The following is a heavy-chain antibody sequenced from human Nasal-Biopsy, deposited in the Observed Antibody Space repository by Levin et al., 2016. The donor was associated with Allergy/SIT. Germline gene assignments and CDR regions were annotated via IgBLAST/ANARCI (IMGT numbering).Heavy chain of an antibody. V-gene: IGHV3-23*01. CDR2: ISTSGESI. CDR1: EVTFRNYD. J-gene: IGHJ6*03. Sequence: GESLKISCAASEVTFRNYDMGWVRQAPGRGLEWVSAISTSGESIYYADSVKGRFSISRDNSKNTLYLQANTLRAEDTAIYYCAQMARYADYGNHYGKHYMDVWGKGTTVTVSS. D-gene: IGHD4-17*01. CDR3: AQMARYADYGNHYGKHYMDV.